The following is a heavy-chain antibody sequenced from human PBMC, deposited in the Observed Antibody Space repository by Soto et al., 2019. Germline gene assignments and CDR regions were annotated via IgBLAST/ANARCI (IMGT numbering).Heavy chain of an antibody. Sequence: EVQLVESGGGLVKPGGSLRLSCAASGFTFSSYDMNWVRQAPGKGLEYVSSITTSGSYIYYGDSVRGRFTISRDKAKNSLFLQMDSLRPEDTAVYYCARSGTAPMLRHNWFDPWGQGTLVTVSS. CDR2: ITTSGSYI. J-gene: IGHJ5*02. V-gene: IGHV3-21*01. D-gene: IGHD1-1*01. CDR3: ARSGTAPMLRHNWFDP. CDR1: GFTFSSYD.